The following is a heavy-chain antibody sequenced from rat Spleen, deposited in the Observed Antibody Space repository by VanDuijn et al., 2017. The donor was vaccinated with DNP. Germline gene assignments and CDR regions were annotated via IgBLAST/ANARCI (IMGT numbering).Heavy chain of an antibody. CDR3: ARGNDGYYPNWYFDF. Sequence: EVQLQESGPGLVKPSQSLSLTCSVTGYSITSNYWAWIRKFPGNKMEWIGYISYSGSTGYNPSLKSRISITKDTSKNQFFLQLNSISNEDTAIYYCARGNDGYYPNWYFDFWGPGTMVTESS. CDR2: ISYSGST. D-gene: IGHD1-12*03. CDR1: GYSITSNY. V-gene: IGHV3-1*01. J-gene: IGHJ1*01.